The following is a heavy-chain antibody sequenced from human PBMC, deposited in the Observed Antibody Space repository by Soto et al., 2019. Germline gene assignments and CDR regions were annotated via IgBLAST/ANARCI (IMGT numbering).Heavy chain of an antibody. V-gene: IGHV1-69*01. Sequence: QVKLVQSGAEVRKPGSAVKVSCKASGGTFSTYGINWVRQAPGQGLEWMGGIIPLFGTSSYAQQFEGRVTITAVESSSTDYMELSSLRSEDTAVYYCARDNPTVTSNHNYRYYGMDVWGQGTTVTVSS. CDR2: IIPLFGTS. CDR1: GGTFSTYG. D-gene: IGHD4-4*01. CDR3: ARDNPTVTSNHNYRYYGMDV. J-gene: IGHJ6*02.